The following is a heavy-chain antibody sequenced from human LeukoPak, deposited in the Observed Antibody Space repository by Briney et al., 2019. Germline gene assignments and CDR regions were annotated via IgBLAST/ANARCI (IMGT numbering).Heavy chain of an antibody. V-gene: IGHV4-34*01. Sequence: SETLSLTCAVYGESFSGYYWTWIRQSPDTGREWIGEINHSGSTHYNPSLRSRLIISVDTSKNQFSLKLTSVTAADTAVYYCARRVVSASISYWGQGTLVTVSS. J-gene: IGHJ4*02. CDR1: GESFSGYY. CDR2: INHSGST. D-gene: IGHD2-21*02. CDR3: ARRVVSASISY.